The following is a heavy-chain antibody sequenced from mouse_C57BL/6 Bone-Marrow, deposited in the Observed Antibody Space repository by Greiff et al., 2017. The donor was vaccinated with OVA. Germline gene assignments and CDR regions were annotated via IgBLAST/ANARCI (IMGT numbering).Heavy chain of an antibody. CDR1: GFPITSGYY. V-gene: IGHV12-3*01. J-gene: IGHJ2*01. Sequence: VQLVESGPGLVKPSQSLFLTCSITGFPITSGYYWIWIRQSPGKPLEWMGYITHSGETFYNPSLQSPISITRETSKNQFFLQLNSVTTEDTAMYYCAGDRSDYGSSLPTGYWGQGTTLTVSS. CDR2: ITHSGET. D-gene: IGHD1-1*01. CDR3: AGDRSDYGSSLPTGY.